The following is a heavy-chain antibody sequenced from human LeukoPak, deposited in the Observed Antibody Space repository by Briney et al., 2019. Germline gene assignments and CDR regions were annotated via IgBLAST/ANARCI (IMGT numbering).Heavy chain of an antibody. CDR3: AREAPSVLLGDAFDI. Sequence: GGSLRLSCAASGFTVSSNYMSRVRQAPGKGLEWVSVIYSGGSAYYADSVKGRFTISRDNSKNTLYLQMNSLRAEDTAVYYCAREAPSVLLGDAFDIWGQGTMVTVSS. V-gene: IGHV3-53*01. CDR2: IYSGGSA. D-gene: IGHD1-20*01. J-gene: IGHJ3*02. CDR1: GFTVSSNY.